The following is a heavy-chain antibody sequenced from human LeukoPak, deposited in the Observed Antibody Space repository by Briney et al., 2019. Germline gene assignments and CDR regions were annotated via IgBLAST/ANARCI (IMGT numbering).Heavy chain of an antibody. V-gene: IGHV1-2*02. CDR2: INPNSGGT. CDR3: ARDPSGSYYYDFDY. Sequence: ASVKVSCKASGYTFTCYYMHWVRQAPGQGLEWMGWINPNSGGTNYAQKFQGRVTMTRDTSISTAYMELSRLRSDDTAVYYCARDPSGSYYYDFDYWGQGTLVTVSS. J-gene: IGHJ4*02. D-gene: IGHD1-26*01. CDR1: GYTFTCYY.